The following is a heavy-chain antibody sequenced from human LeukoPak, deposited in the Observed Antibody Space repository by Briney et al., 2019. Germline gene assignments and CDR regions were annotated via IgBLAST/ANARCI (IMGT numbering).Heavy chain of an antibody. CDR2: ISGSGGST. V-gene: IGHV3-23*01. Sequence: GGSLRLSCAASGFTFSSYAVSWVRQAPGKGLEWVSSISGSGGSTYYADSVKGRFTISRDNSKNTLFLQMNSLRAEDTALYYCAKRAVPGNAFFDNWGQGNLVTVSS. J-gene: IGHJ4*02. CDR1: GFTFSSYA. CDR3: AKRAVPGNAFFDN. D-gene: IGHD6-19*01.